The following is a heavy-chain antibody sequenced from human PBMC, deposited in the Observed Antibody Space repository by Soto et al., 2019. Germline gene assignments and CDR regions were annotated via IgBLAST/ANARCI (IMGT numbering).Heavy chain of an antibody. V-gene: IGHV4-39*01. Sequence: QLRLQESGPGLVKPSETLSLTCSVSGDSVTSSSFYWGWIRQPPGMGLEWIGAVYHYGSTYANPYLKSRVTISLDTSKNQFSLKVRSVTAADSALYYCARLRDTSGCFRASHYFYNMDVWGQGTTVTVSS. CDR2: VYHYGST. CDR1: GDSVTSSSFY. D-gene: IGHD6-19*01. J-gene: IGHJ6*02. CDR3: ARLRDTSGCFRASHYFYNMDV.